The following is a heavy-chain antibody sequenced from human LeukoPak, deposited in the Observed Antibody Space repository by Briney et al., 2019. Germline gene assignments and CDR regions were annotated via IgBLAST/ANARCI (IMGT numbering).Heavy chain of an antibody. CDR3: ATVPPGYSSLTVDY. D-gene: IGHD6-19*01. J-gene: IGHJ4*02. V-gene: IGHV1-24*01. Sequence: ASVKVSCKVSGYTLTELSMHWVRQAPGKGLEWMGGFDPEDGETIYAQKFQGRVTMTEDTSTDTAYMELSSLRSEDTAVYYCATVPPGYSSLTVDYWGQGTLVTVSS. CDR2: FDPEDGET. CDR1: GYTLTELS.